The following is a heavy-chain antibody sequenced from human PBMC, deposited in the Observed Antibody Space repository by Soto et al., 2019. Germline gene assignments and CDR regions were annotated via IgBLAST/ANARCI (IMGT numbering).Heavy chain of an antibody. CDR3: AIRGYSYGLYYYYYGMDV. Sequence: SVKVSCKASGGTFSSYAISWVRQAPGQGLEWMGGIIPIFGTANYAQKFQGRVTMTRNTSISTAYMELSSLRSEDTAVYYCAIRGYSYGLYYYYYGMDVWGQGTTVTVSS. J-gene: IGHJ6*02. CDR1: GGTFSSYA. D-gene: IGHD5-18*01. CDR2: IIPIFGTA. V-gene: IGHV1-69*05.